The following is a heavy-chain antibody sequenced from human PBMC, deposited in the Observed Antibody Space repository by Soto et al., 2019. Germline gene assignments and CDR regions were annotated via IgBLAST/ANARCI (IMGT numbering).Heavy chain of an antibody. V-gene: IGHV1-8*01. Sequence: QVQLVQSGAELKKPGASVKVSCKASGYTFSNYDMNWVRQATGQGPEWIGWVNPNNGDTGYAQKFQGRVTLTTDISTTTAYMELTSLRSEDTAIYYWVKVSRKGSAIDFDYWGQGTLITVSS. CDR3: VKVSRKGSAIDFDY. CDR1: GYTFSNYD. D-gene: IGHD3-10*01. J-gene: IGHJ4*02. CDR2: VNPNNGDT.